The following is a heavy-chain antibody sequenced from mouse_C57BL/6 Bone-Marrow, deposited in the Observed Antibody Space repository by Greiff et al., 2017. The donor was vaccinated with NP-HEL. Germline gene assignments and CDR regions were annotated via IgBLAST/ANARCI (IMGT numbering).Heavy chain of an antibody. V-gene: IGHV1-18*01. Sequence: EVQLQQSGPELVKPGASVKIPCKASGYTFTDYNMDWVKQSHGKSLEWIGDINPNDGGTIYNQKFKGKATLTVDKSSSTAYMELRSLTSEDTAVYNCARYERHYYDSSACYWYFDVWGTGTTVTVTS. D-gene: IGHD1-1*01. CDR3: ARYERHYYDSSACYWYFDV. CDR2: INPNDGGT. J-gene: IGHJ1*03. CDR1: GYTFTDYN.